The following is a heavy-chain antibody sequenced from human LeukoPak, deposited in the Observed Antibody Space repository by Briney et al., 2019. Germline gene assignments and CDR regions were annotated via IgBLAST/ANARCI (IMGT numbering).Heavy chain of an antibody. CDR1: GFTFSSCA. V-gene: IGHV3-23*01. D-gene: IGHD3-3*01. CDR3: AKTVSPFWSGYYTFDY. Sequence: GGSLRLSCAASGFTFSSCAMSWVRQAPGKGLEWVSAISGSGGSTYYADSVKGRFTISRDNSKNTLYLQMNSLRAEDTAVYYCAKTVSPFWSGYYTFDYWGQGTLVTVSS. CDR2: ISGSGGST. J-gene: IGHJ4*02.